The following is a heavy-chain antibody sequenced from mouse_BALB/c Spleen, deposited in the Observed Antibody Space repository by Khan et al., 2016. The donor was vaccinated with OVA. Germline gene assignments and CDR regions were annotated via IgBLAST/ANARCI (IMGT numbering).Heavy chain of an antibody. J-gene: IGHJ2*01. CDR2: IGYSGST. D-gene: IGHD1-1*01. CDR1: GYSITSDYA. V-gene: IGHV3-2*02. CDR3: ARGKLLLRYPDYFDY. Sequence: EVQLQESGPGLVKPSQSLSLTCTVTGYSITSDYAWNWIRQFPGNKLGWMGYIGYSGSTTYNPSLKSRISITRDTSKNQFFLQLNSVTTEDTATYYCARGKLLLRYPDYFDYWGQGTTRTVSS.